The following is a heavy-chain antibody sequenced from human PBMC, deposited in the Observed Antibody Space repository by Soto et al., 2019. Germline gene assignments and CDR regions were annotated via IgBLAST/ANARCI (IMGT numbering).Heavy chain of an antibody. CDR1: GASMSGNY. D-gene: IGHD2-15*01. CDR2: MFYSGTT. CDR3: ARPNMWYGKILQ. Sequence: TLSLTCTVAGASMSGNYWTWVRQPPGKGLEWIGNMFYSGTTNYNPSLRSRVTMSLDTSVNQFSLRLSSVTAADTAVYYCARPNMWYGKILQWGRGTLVTVSS. V-gene: IGHV4-59*01. J-gene: IGHJ1*01.